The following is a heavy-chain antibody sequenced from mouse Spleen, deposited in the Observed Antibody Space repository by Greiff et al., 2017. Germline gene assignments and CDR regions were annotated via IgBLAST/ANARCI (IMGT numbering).Heavy chain of an antibody. CDR2: IDPETGGT. Sequence: VQLQESGAELVRPGASVTLSCKASGYTFTDYEMHWVKQTPVHGLEWIGAIDPETGGTAYNQKFKGKAILTADKSSSTAYMELRSLTSEDSAVYYCSYGSSNLYYAMDYWGQGTSVTVSS. CDR1: GYTFTDYE. CDR3: SYGSSNLYYAMDY. V-gene: IGHV1-15*01. J-gene: IGHJ4*01. D-gene: IGHD1-1*01.